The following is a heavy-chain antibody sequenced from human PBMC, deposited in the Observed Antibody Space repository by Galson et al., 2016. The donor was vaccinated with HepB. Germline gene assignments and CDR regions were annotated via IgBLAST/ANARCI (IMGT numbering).Heavy chain of an antibody. CDR1: GFAFSTYW. CDR2: VNSDGSRT. CDR3: ARGPGSPVVGDFSHGLDV. V-gene: IGHV3-74*01. D-gene: IGHD2-21*02. Sequence: SLRLPCAAAGFAFSTYWLHWVRPVPGMGREWVSRVNSDGSRTTYVDSVKGRSTISRDNAKNTLYLQMNSLRVEDTAVYYCARGPGSPVVGDFSHGLDVWGQGATVTVSS. J-gene: IGHJ6*02.